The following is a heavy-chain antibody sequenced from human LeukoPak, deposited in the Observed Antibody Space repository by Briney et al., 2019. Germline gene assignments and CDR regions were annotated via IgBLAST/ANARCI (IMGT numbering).Heavy chain of an antibody. V-gene: IGHV3-48*01. CDR1: GFTLSGNS. CDR3: ARDSHF. J-gene: IGHJ4*02. Sequence: GGSLRLSCAASGFTLSGNSMNWLRQAPGKGLEWVSYISSSGSTIYYADSVKGRFTISRDDSKNTLYLQMNSLRAEDTAVYYCARDSHFWGQGTLVTVSS. CDR2: ISSSGSTI.